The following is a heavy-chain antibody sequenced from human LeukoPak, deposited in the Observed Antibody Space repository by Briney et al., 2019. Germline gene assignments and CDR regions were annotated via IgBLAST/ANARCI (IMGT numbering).Heavy chain of an antibody. CDR1: GLTFSSSW. V-gene: IGHV3-7*03. D-gene: IGHD3-16*01. CDR3: ARGGGLDV. Sequence: GGSLRLSCAVSGLTFSSSWMDWVRQAPGKGLEWVASINPDGNKKYSADSVKGRFTISRDNAKNSLYLQMSNLRAEDTAVYFCARGGGLDVWGQGATVTVSS. J-gene: IGHJ6*02. CDR2: INPDGNKK.